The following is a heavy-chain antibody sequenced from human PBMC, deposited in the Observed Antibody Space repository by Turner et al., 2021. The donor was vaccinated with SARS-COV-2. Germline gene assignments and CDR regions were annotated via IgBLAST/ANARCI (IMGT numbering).Heavy chain of an antibody. CDR2: IYYSGST. Sequence: QVQLQESGPGLVKPSETLSLTCTVSGGSISSYYWSWIRQHPGKGLEWIGYIYYSGSTYYNPSLKSRVTISVDTSKNQFSLKLSSVTAADTAVYYCAGEIVVVPAARYYNYGMDVWGQGTTVTVSS. D-gene: IGHD2-2*01. V-gene: IGHV4-59*06. CDR1: GGSISSYY. CDR3: AGEIVVVPAARYYNYGMDV. J-gene: IGHJ6*02.